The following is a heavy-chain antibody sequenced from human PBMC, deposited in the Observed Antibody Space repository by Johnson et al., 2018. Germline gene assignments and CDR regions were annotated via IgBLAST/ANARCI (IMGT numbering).Heavy chain of an antibody. CDR1: GFTFNTYG. J-gene: IGHJ6*03. Sequence: QVQLVESGGGVVQPGGSLRLSCAASGFTFNTYGMHWVRQAPGKGLEWVAAISYHGTYTYFADSVKGRLTISRDNSKNTLHLQMNSLRGEDTAVYFCAKDWRQLTNDDYYMGVWGKGTTVTVSS. CDR2: ISYHGTYT. CDR3: AKDWRQLTNDDYYMGV. V-gene: IGHV3-30*18. D-gene: IGHD2-2*01.